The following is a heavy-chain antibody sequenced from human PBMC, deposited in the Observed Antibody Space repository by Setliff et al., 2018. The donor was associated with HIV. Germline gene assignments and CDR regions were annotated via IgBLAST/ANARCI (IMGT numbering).Heavy chain of an antibody. CDR2: MNQDGSTK. CDR1: GFLFGNSW. D-gene: IGHD5-18*01. CDR3: ARDGYSYGFFDY. Sequence: PGGSLRLSCVASGFLFGNSWMVWVRHTPGTGLEWVAVMNQDGSTKNYVGSAKGRFTISRDNAKNSLYLQMNSLRAEDTAVYYCARDGYSYGFFDYWGQGTLVTVSS. J-gene: IGHJ4*02. V-gene: IGHV3-7*01.